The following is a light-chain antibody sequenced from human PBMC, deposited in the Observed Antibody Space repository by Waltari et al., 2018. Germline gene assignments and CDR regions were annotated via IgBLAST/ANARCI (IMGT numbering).Light chain of an antibody. CDR3: QQSSSTPLT. Sequence: DIQMTQSPSSLSASVGDRVAITCRASQSISTYLNWYQQHPGTAPKLLIYVASSLQRGVPSRFSGSGSGPDFTLTLHSLQPEDFTTYYCQQSSSTPLTFVGRTKLEIK. CDR1: QSISTY. CDR2: VAS. V-gene: IGKV1-39*01. J-gene: IGKJ4*01.